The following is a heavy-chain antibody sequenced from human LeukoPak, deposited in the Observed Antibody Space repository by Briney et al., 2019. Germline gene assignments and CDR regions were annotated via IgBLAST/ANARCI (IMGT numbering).Heavy chain of an antibody. V-gene: IGHV4-59*01. CDR3: ARERIAAARDWFDP. CDR2: IYYSGST. Sequence: PSETLSLTCTVSGGSISSYYWSWIRQPPGKGLEWIGYIYYSGSTNYNPSLKSRVTISVDTSKNQFSLKLSSVTAADTAVYYCARERIAAARDWFDPWGQGTLVTVSS. CDR1: GGSISSYY. J-gene: IGHJ5*02. D-gene: IGHD6-13*01.